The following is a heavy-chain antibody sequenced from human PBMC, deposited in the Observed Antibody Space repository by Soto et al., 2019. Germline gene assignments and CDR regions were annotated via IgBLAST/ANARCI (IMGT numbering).Heavy chain of an antibody. J-gene: IGHJ3*02. CDR1: GFTFSSYW. V-gene: IGHV3-7*01. CDR3: ANAGYRSDLGAFDI. CDR2: IKQDGSEK. Sequence: GGSLRLSCAASGFTFSSYWMSWVRQAPGKGLEWVANIKQDGSEKYYVDSVKGRFTISRDNAKNSLYLQMNSLRAEDTAVYYCANAGYRSDLGAFDIWGQGTMVTVSS. D-gene: IGHD6-19*01.